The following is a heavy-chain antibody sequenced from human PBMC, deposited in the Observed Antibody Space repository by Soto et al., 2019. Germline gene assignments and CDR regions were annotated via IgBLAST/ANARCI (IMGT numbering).Heavy chain of an antibody. CDR1: GGTFSSYT. V-gene: IGHV1-69*04. CDR3: ARDFSGHGYGDF. CDR2: IIPILGIA. Sequence: SVKVSCKASGGTFSSYTISWVRQAPGQGLEWMGRIIPILGIANYAQKFQGRVTITADKSTSTAYMELSSLRSEDTAVYYCARDFSGHGYGDFWGQGTLVTVSS. J-gene: IGHJ4*02. D-gene: IGHD5-12*01.